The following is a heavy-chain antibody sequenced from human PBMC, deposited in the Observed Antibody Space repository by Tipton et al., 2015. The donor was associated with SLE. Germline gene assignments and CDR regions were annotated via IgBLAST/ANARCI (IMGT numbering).Heavy chain of an antibody. CDR2: INPHSGGT. Sequence: QSGAEVKKPGASVKVSCKASGYTFTAYYLHWVRQAPGQGLEWMGRINPHSGGTNYAQQFQGRVTMTRDTSISTAYMDLSGLTSDDTAVYFCARGPQYSGHESTLGFWGQGTLVTVSS. CDR1: GYTFTAYY. V-gene: IGHV1-2*06. D-gene: IGHD5-12*01. J-gene: IGHJ4*02. CDR3: ARGPQYSGHESTLGF.